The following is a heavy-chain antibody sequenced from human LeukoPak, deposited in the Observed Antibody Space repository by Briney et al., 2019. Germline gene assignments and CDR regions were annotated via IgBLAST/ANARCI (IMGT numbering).Heavy chain of an antibody. CDR2: IYYSGST. D-gene: IGHD4-17*01. V-gene: IGHV4-59*01. Sequence: SETLSLTCTVSGGCISSYYWSWIRQPPGKGLEWIGYIYYSGSTNYNPSLKSRVTISVDTSKNQFSLKLSSVTAADTAVYYCARAGTTGGAFDIWGQGTMVTVSS. J-gene: IGHJ3*02. CDR1: GGCISSYY. CDR3: ARAGTTGGAFDI.